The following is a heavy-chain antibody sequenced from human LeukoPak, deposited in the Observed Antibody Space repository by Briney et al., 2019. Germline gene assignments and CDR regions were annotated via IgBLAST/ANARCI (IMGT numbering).Heavy chain of an antibody. CDR2: ISSSSSYI. J-gene: IGHJ4*02. Sequence: GGSLRLSCAASGFTFSSYSMNWVRQAPGRGLEWVSPISSSSSYIYYADSVKGRFTISRDNAKNSLYLQMYSLRAEDTAVYYCARAGSGYDYDYWGQGTLVTVSS. V-gene: IGHV3-21*01. D-gene: IGHD5-12*01. CDR1: GFTFSSYS. CDR3: ARAGSGYDYDY.